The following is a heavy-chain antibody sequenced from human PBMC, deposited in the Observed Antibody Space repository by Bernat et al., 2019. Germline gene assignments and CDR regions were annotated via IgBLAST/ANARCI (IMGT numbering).Heavy chain of an antibody. V-gene: IGHV6-1*01. J-gene: IGHJ4*02. D-gene: IGHD4-17*01. Sequence: QVQLQQSGPGLVKPSQTLSLTCAISGDSVSSNSAAWNWSRQSPSRGLEWMGRTYYRSKWYNDYAVSVKSRITINPATSENQFSLQMNSVTPEDTAVYYCARAYGDYAQNFDYWGQGTLVTVSS. CDR2: TYYRSKWYN. CDR1: GDSVSSNSAA. CDR3: ARAYGDYAQNFDY.